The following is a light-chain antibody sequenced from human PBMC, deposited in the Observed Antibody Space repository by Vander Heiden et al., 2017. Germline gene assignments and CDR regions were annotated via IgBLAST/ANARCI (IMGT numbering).Light chain of an antibody. J-gene: IGLJ3*02. CDR1: NIEMNS. Sequence: SYVLTQPPSVSVAPGQTARITCGGHNIEMNSVHWYQQKSGQAPVLFVYDDSDRPSEIPERFSGSNSGNTATLTITRVEAGDEADYYCQVWDSSSDHPVFGGGTRLTVL. CDR3: QVWDSSSDHPV. V-gene: IGLV3-21*02. CDR2: DDS.